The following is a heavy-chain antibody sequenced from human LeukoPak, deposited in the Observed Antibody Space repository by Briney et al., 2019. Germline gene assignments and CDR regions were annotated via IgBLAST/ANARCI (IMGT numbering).Heavy chain of an antibody. CDR1: GFTFSSYW. V-gene: IGHV3-74*01. J-gene: IGHJ3*02. Sequence: PGGSLRLSCVASGFTFSSYWMHWVRQAPGKGLVWVSRINSDGSNTNYADSVNGRFTISRDNSKNTLYLQMNSLRAEDTAVYYCARGWADAFDIWGQGTMVTVSS. D-gene: IGHD6-13*01. CDR3: ARGWADAFDI. CDR2: INSDGSNT.